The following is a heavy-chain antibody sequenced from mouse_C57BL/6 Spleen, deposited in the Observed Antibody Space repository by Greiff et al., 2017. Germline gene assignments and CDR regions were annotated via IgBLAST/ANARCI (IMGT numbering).Heavy chain of an antibody. CDR1: GYSITSGYY. D-gene: IGHD2-3*01. CDR3: ARDDDGYPYWYFDV. Sequence: EVQLVESGPGLVKPSQSLSLTCSVTGYSITSGYYWNWIRQFPGNKLEWMGYISYDGSNNYNPSLTNRISITRDTSKNQFFLKLNSVTTEDTATYYCARDDDGYPYWYFDVWGTGTTVTVSS. J-gene: IGHJ1*03. CDR2: ISYDGSN. V-gene: IGHV3-6*01.